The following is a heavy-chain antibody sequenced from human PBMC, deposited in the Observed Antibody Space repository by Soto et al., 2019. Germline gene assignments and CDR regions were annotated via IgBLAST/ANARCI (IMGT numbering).Heavy chain of an antibody. D-gene: IGHD3-9*01. CDR2: IYYSGST. CDR1: GGSISSGDYY. CDR3: ARVPWDILTGYYPKSKLGFDP. V-gene: IGHV4-30-4*01. Sequence: SETLSLTCTVPGGSISSGDYYWSWIRHPPGKGLEWIGYIYYSGSTYYNPSLKSRVTISVDTSKNQFSLKLGSVTAADTAVYYCARVPWDILTGYYPKSKLGFDPWGQGTLVTVS. J-gene: IGHJ5*02.